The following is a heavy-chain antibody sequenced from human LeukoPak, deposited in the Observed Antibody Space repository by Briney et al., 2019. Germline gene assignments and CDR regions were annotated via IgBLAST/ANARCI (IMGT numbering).Heavy chain of an antibody. J-gene: IGHJ4*02. Sequence: GGSLGLSCAASGFTFTNYWMSWGRQAPGKGLEWVAKIKQGGSEKYYVDSVKGRFTISRDNAENSVYLQMNSLRAEDTAVYYCARGGYKPDYWGQGTLVTVSS. CDR1: GFTFTNYW. D-gene: IGHD5-12*01. V-gene: IGHV3-7*04. CDR3: ARGGYKPDY. CDR2: IKQGGSEK.